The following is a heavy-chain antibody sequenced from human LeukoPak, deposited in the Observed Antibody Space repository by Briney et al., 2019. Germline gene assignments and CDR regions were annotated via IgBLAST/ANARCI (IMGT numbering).Heavy chain of an antibody. V-gene: IGHV1-2*02. CDR1: GYSFTGYY. J-gene: IGHJ4*02. Sequence: ASVKVSCKASGYSFTGYYIHWVRQAPGQGLEWMGWINPYSGDTDSAQKFQGRVAVTRDTSITTAYMNLSRLTSDDTAVYYCARANGGGAYYPFDYWGQGALVTVSS. CDR3: ARANGGGAYYPFDY. CDR2: INPYSGDT. D-gene: IGHD4-17*01.